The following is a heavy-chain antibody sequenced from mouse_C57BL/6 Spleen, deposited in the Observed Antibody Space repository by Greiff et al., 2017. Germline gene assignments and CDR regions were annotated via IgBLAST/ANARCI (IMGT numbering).Heavy chain of an antibody. CDR1: GFTFSDYG. CDR2: ISSGSSTI. Sequence: VQLKESGGGLVKPGGSLKLSCAASGFTFSDYGMHWVRQAPEQGLEWVAYISSGSSTIDYADTVKGRFTISRDNAKNTLFLQMTSLRSEDTAMYYCARPGLGRDYFDYWGQGTTLTVSS. J-gene: IGHJ2*01. D-gene: IGHD3-3*01. V-gene: IGHV5-17*01. CDR3: ARPGLGRDYFDY.